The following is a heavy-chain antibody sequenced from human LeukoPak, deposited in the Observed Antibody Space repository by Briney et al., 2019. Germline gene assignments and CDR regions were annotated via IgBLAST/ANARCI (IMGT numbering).Heavy chain of an antibody. D-gene: IGHD6-19*01. CDR3: AKVSVAGIILGY. Sequence: GGSLRLSCAASGFTFSSYAMSWVRQAPGKGLEWVSAISWSGGSTYYADSVKGRFTISRDNSKNTLYLQMNSLRAEDTAVYYCAKVSVAGIILGYWGRGPLVTVSS. V-gene: IGHV3-23*01. CDR2: ISWSGGST. J-gene: IGHJ4*02. CDR1: GFTFSSYA.